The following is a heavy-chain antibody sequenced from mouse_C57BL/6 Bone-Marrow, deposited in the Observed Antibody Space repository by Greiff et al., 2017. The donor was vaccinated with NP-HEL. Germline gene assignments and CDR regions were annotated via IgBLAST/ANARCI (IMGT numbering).Heavy chain of an antibody. CDR2: INPYNGGT. J-gene: IGHJ4*01. CDR3: ASRAPAMDY. Sequence: EVQLQQSGPVLVKPGASVKMSCKASGYTFTDYYMNWVKQSHGKSLEWIGVINPYNGGTSYNQKFKGKATLTVDKSSSTAYMELNSLTSEDSAVYYCASRAPAMDYWGQGTSVTVSS. D-gene: IGHD3-1*01. V-gene: IGHV1-19*01. CDR1: GYTFTDYY.